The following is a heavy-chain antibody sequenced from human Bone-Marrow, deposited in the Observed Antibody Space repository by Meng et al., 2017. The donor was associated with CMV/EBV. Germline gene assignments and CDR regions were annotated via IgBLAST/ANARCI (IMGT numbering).Heavy chain of an antibody. CDR2: IYWNDDR. V-gene: IGHV2-5*01. CDR1: GFSLSTSGVG. CDR3: AHLSSFGDFGMGV. Sequence: SGPTLVKPTQTLTLTCSFSGFSLSTSGVGVAWIRQPPGKALEWLAVIYWNDDRRSSPSLKRRLTITKDTSKNQVVLRMTNVDPVDTGTYYCAHLSSFGDFGMGVWGQGTTVTVSS. D-gene: IGHD3-16*01. J-gene: IGHJ6*02.